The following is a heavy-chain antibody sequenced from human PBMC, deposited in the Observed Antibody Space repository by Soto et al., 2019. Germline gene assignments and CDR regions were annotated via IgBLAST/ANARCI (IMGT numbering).Heavy chain of an antibody. Sequence: GGSLRLSCAASGFTFSSYSMNWVRQAPGKGLEWVSSISSSSSYIYYADSVKGRFTISRDNAKNSLYLQMNSLRAEDTAVYYCARDFRLQDPPTTDAFDIWGQGPMVTVSS. CDR3: ARDFRLQDPPTTDAFDI. V-gene: IGHV3-21*01. D-gene: IGHD4-4*01. CDR2: ISSSSSYI. CDR1: GFTFSSYS. J-gene: IGHJ3*02.